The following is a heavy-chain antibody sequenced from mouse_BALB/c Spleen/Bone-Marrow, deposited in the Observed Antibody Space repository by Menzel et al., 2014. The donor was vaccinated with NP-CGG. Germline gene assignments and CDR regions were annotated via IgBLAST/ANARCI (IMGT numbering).Heavy chain of an antibody. D-gene: IGHD4-1*01. CDR2: IHPNSGNT. V-gene: IGHV1S130*01. CDR1: GYTFTSSW. J-gene: IGHJ2*01. Sequence: QVQLQQSGSVLVRPGASVKLSCKASGYTFTSSWMHWAKQRPGQGLEWIGEIHPNSGNTNYNEKLKGKATLTVDTSPSTAYVDLSSLTSEDSAVYYCARSGFDYWGQGTTLTVSS. CDR3: ARSGFDY.